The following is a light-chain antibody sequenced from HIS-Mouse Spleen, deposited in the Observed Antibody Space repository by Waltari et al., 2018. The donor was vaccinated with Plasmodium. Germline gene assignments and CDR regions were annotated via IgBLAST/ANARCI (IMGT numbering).Light chain of an antibody. Sequence: SYELTQPPSVSVSPGQTASITCSGDKLGDKYACWYQQKPGQSPGRVIYQDSKRPSGIPDRFSGSNSGNTATLTISGTQAMDEADYYCQAWDSSVVFGGGTKLTVL. J-gene: IGLJ2*01. CDR2: QDS. CDR3: QAWDSSVV. CDR1: KLGDKY. V-gene: IGLV3-1*01.